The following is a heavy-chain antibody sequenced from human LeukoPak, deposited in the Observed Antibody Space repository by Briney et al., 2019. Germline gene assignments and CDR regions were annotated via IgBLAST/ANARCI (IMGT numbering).Heavy chain of an antibody. V-gene: IGHV3-30*03. J-gene: IGHJ6*03. CDR1: GFTFSSYG. D-gene: IGHD3-10*01. CDR2: ISYDGSNK. Sequence: HPGGSLRLSCAASGFTFSSYGMHWVRQAPGKGLEWVAVISYDGSNKYYADSVKGRFTISRDNSKNTLYLQMNSLRAEDTAVYYCARALSGSGSSYYYYYYMDVWGKGTTVTISS. CDR3: ARALSGSGSSYYYYYYMDV.